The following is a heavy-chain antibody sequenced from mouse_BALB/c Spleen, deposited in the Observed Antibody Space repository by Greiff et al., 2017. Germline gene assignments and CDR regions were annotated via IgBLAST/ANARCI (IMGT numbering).Heavy chain of an antibody. J-gene: IGHJ2*01. CDR2: ISSGSSTI. V-gene: IGHV5-17*02. CDR1: GFTFSSFG. CDR3: ARGITTVVADY. D-gene: IGHD1-1*01. Sequence: EVQGVESGGGLVQPGGSRKLSCAASGFTFSSFGMHWVRQAPEKGLEWVAYISSGSSTIYYADTVKGRFTISRDNPKNTLFLQMTSLRSEDTAMYYCARGITTVVADYWGQGTTLTVSS.